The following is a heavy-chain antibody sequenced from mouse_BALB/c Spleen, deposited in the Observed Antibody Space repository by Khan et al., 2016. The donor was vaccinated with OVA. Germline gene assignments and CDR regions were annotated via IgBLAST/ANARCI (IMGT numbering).Heavy chain of an antibody. Sequence: QVQLKESGAELVRPGSSVKISCKASGYAFSNYLMNWVKQGPGQGLEWIVQIYPGDGNTNYNGKFTDKATLTADKSSSTAYIQISSLTSEDAAVYSCARSGYDYFADWGEGTLVTVSA. CDR3: ARSGYDYFAD. V-gene: IGHV1-80*01. J-gene: IGHJ3*01. CDR1: GYAFSNYL. D-gene: IGHD2-14*01. CDR2: IYPGDGNT.